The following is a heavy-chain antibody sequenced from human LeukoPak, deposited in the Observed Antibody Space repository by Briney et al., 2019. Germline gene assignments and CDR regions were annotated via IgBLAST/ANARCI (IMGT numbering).Heavy chain of an antibody. D-gene: IGHD6-13*01. CDR2: ISYSGST. J-gene: IGHJ5*02. V-gene: IGHV4-59*12. Sequence: PSETLSLTCTVSGGSISSYYWSWIRQPPGKGLEWIGYISYSGSTNYNPSLKSRVTISIDTSKQRFSLKLSSVTAADTAVYYCARAGYSSSWWFDPWGQGTLVTVSS. CDR3: ARAGYSSSWWFDP. CDR1: GGSISSYY.